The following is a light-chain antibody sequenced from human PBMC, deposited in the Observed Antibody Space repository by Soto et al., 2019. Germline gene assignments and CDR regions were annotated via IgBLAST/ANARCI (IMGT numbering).Light chain of an antibody. CDR1: GTVNTT. CDR2: GAS. J-gene: IGKJ5*01. CDR3: QQYNNWPPIT. Sequence: EIVMTPSPATLSVKPGGRATLSCRANGTVNTTLAWFQHRPGQAPKLLLYGASTRATGIPGRFSGSGSGTEFTLTISSLQSEDFAVYYCQQYNNWPPITFGQGTRLEIK. V-gene: IGKV3-15*01.